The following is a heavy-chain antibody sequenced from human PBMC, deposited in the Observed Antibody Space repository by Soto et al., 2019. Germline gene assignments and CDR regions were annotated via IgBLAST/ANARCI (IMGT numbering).Heavy chain of an antibody. CDR2: INAGNGNT. J-gene: IGHJ4*02. Sequence: GPSVKVSCKASGYTFTSYAMHWVRQAPGQRLEWMGWINAGNGNTKYSQKFQGRVTITRDTSASTAYMELSSLRSEDTAVYYCARGEGIAVAGTHFDYWGQGTLVTVSS. D-gene: IGHD6-19*01. V-gene: IGHV1-3*01. CDR3: ARGEGIAVAGTHFDY. CDR1: GYTFTSYA.